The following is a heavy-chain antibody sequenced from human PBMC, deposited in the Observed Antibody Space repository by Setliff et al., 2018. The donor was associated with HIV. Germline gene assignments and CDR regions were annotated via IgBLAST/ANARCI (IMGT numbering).Heavy chain of an antibody. V-gene: IGHV1-69*13. CDR1: GYTFNSYA. J-gene: IGHJ4*02. D-gene: IGHD4-4*01. CDR3: ARGFLYGYSRGSFDY. CDR2: TIPIAARP. Sequence: SVKVSCKASGYTFNSYAINWVRQAPGHGLEWMGGTIPIAARPTYSQSFQGRVTIVADESTKTAYMELSSLKSEDTAMYYCARGFLYGYSRGSFDYWGQGMLVTAPQ.